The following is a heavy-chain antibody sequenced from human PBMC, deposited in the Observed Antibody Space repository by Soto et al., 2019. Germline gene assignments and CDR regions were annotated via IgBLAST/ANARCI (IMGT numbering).Heavy chain of an antibody. CDR3: AHRPSYCSGGSCYSGFDY. D-gene: IGHD2-15*01. V-gene: IGHV2-5*02. Sequence: QITLKESGPTLVKPTQTLTLTCTFSGFSLSTSGVGVGWIRQPPGKALEWLAIIYWDDDKRYSPSLKSRLTITQDTSKNQVVLTMTNMDPVDTATYYCAHRPSYCSGGSCYSGFDYWGQGTLVTVSS. J-gene: IGHJ4*02. CDR2: IYWDDDK. CDR1: GFSLSTSGVG.